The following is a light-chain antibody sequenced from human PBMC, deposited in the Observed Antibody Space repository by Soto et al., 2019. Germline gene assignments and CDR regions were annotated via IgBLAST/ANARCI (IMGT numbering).Light chain of an antibody. Sequence: QSVLTQPASVSASPGQSITISCTGTSSDVGGYNYVSWYQQHPGKAPKLMIYDVSNRPSGVSNRFSGSKSGNTASLTISGLQAEDEADYYCSSYTSSSTLVFGTGTKVTVL. J-gene: IGLJ1*01. CDR3: SSYTSSSTLV. CDR1: SSDVGGYNY. CDR2: DVS. V-gene: IGLV2-14*01.